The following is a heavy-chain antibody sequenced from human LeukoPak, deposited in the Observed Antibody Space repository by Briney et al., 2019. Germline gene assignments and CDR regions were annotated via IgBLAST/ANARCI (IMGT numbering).Heavy chain of an antibody. D-gene: IGHD5-24*01. Sequence: SVKVSCKTSGGTFGSYAISWVRQAPGQGLEWMGGIIPIFGTANYAQKFQGRVTITADESTSTAYMELSSLRSEDTAVYYCARGRGRATIFGLDYWGQGTLVTVSS. V-gene: IGHV1-69*13. CDR3: ARGRGRATIFGLDY. J-gene: IGHJ4*02. CDR1: GGTFGSYA. CDR2: IIPIFGTA.